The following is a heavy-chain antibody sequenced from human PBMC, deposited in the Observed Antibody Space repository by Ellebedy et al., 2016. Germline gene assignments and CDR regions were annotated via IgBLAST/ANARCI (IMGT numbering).Heavy chain of an antibody. V-gene: IGHV4-61*01. CDR2: IYYSGST. J-gene: IGHJ6*02. D-gene: IGHD5-18*01. Sequence: GSLRLSCTVSGGSVSSGSYYWSWIRQPPGKGLEWSGYIYYSGSTNYNPSLKSRVTISVDTSKNQLSLKLSSVTAADTAVYYCARVSPIQLWSSDYYYGMDVWGQGTTVTVSS. CDR3: ARVSPIQLWSSDYYYGMDV. CDR1: GGSVSSGSYY.